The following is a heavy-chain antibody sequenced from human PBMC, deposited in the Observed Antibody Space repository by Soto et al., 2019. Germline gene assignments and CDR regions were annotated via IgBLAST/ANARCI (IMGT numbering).Heavy chain of an antibody. V-gene: IGHV3-48*01. Sequence: GGSLRLSCAASGFTFSSYSVNWVRQAPGKGLEWVSYISSSSSTIYYADSVKGRFTISRDNAKNSLYPQMNSLRAEDTAVYYCARDLFTDYDFWSGSSDYWGQGTLVTVSS. J-gene: IGHJ4*02. CDR2: ISSSSSTI. CDR3: ARDLFTDYDFWSGSSDY. D-gene: IGHD3-3*01. CDR1: GFTFSSYS.